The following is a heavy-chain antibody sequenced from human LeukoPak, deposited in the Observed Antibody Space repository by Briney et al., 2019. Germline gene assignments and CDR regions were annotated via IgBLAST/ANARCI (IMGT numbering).Heavy chain of an antibody. CDR1: GGTFSSYA. Sequence: SVKVSCKASGGTFSSYAISWVRQAPGQGLEWMGRIIPILGIANYAQKFQGRVTITADKSTSTAYMELSSLRSEDTAVYYCARGGAAAGTFWFDPWGQGTLVTVSP. V-gene: IGHV1-69*04. CDR2: IIPILGIA. J-gene: IGHJ5*02. D-gene: IGHD6-13*01. CDR3: ARGGAAAGTFWFDP.